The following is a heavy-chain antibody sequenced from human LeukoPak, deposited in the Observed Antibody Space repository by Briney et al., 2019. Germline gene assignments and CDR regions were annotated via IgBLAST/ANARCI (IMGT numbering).Heavy chain of an antibody. V-gene: IGHV3-23*01. Sequence: GGSLRLSCAASGFTFSSYAMSWVRQAPGKGLEWVSGISGSGGTTYYADSVKGRFTISRDNSKNTLYLQMNSLRAEDTAVYYCAKDKYYYDSSGYSVGPNWFDPWGQGTLVTVSS. CDR2: ISGSGGTT. J-gene: IGHJ5*02. CDR3: AKDKYYYDSSGYSVGPNWFDP. CDR1: GFTFSSYA. D-gene: IGHD3-22*01.